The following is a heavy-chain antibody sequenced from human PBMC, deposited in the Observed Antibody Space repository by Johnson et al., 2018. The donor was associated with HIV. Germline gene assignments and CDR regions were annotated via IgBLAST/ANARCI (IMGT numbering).Heavy chain of an antibody. Sequence: QVQLVESGGDVVQPGRSLRLSCAASGFTFSDYGMHWVRQAPGKGLEWVAFIRYDGSNKYYADSVKGRFTISRDNYKNTLYLQMNSLRAGDTAVYYCARKKATVFSTTSTNYAFDIWGQGTMVTVSS. CDR3: ARKKATVFSTTSTNYAFDI. D-gene: IGHD1-1*01. J-gene: IGHJ3*02. CDR1: GFTFSDYG. CDR2: IRYDGSNK. V-gene: IGHV3-33*01.